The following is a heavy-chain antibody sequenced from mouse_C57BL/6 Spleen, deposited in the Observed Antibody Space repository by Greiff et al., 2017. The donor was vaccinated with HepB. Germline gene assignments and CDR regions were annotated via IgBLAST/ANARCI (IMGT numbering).Heavy chain of an antibody. J-gene: IGHJ3*01. CDR3: ARSGDGLFAY. V-gene: IGHV1-54*01. CDR2: INPGSGGT. CDR1: GYAFTNYL. Sequence: QVQLQQSGAELVRPGTSVKVSCKASGYAFTNYLIEWVKQRPGQGLEWIGVINPGSGGTNYNEKFKGKATLTADKSSSTAYMQLSSLTSEDSAAYFCARSGDGLFAYWGQGTLVTVSA. D-gene: IGHD2-3*01.